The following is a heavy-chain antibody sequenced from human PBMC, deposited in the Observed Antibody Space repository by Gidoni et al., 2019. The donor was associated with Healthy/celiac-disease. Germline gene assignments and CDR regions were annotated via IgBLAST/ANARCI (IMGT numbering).Heavy chain of an antibody. CDR3: ARDLHPYTYCGGDCYSYYFDY. V-gene: IGHV1-18*01. CDR2: ISAYNGNT. J-gene: IGHJ4*02. D-gene: IGHD2-21*01. Sequence: QVQLVQSGAEVKKPGASVKVSCKASGYTFTSYGISWVRQAPGQGLEWMGWISAYNGNTNYAQKLQGRVTMTTDTSTSTAYMELRSLRSDDTAVYYWARDLHPYTYCGGDCYSYYFDYWGQGTLVTVSS. CDR1: GYTFTSYG.